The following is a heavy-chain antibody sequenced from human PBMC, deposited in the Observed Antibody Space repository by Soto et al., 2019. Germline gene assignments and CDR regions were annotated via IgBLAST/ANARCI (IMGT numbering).Heavy chain of an antibody. CDR1: GDTFTSYS. CDR2: IRVSNGDT. V-gene: IGHV1-18*01. D-gene: IGHD4-17*01. J-gene: IGHJ6*03. CDR3: ASTDYYCYMDV. Sequence: QVQLMQSGPEVKKPGASVKVSCKASGDTFTSYSVTWVRQAPGQGLEWMGWIRVSNGDTNYAQKLQGRIAMTRDTSTVTAYLEVRSLRSDDTSVYYCASTDYYCYMDVWGKGTTVTVPS.